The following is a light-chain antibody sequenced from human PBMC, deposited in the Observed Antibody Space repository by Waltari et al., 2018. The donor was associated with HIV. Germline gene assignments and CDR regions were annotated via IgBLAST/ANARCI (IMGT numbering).Light chain of an antibody. CDR1: NSDVGRSNH. V-gene: IGLV2-14*01. CDR2: EVS. J-gene: IGLJ3*02. Sequence: QSALTQPASVSGSPGQSITISCTGTNSDVGRSNHVSWYQQPPGKAPKLMIYEVSNRPSGISNRFSGYKSGNTASLTISGLQAEDEADYYCSSYTGASTPWVFGGGTKLTVL. CDR3: SSYTGASTPWV.